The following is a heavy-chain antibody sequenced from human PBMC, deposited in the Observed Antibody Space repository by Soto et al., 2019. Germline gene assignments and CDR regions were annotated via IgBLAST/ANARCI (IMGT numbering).Heavy chain of an antibody. CDR3: ARDLRTLYHFDY. J-gene: IGHJ4*02. Sequence: PGGSLRLSCAASGFTFSDYEMNWVRQAPGKGLEWVSYISSISSTIYYADSVKGRSTISRDNAKESLYLQMNSLRAEDTAVYYCARDLRTLYHFDYWGQGTLVTVSS. CDR1: GFTFSDYE. D-gene: IGHD4-17*01. CDR2: ISSISSTI. V-gene: IGHV3-48*03.